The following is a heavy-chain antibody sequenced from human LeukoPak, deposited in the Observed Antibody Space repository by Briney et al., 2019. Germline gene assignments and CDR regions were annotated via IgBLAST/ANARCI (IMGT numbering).Heavy chain of an antibody. CDR1: GFTFSSYG. D-gene: IGHD5-24*01. J-gene: IGHJ4*02. V-gene: IGHV3-33*01. CDR2: IWYDGSNK. CDR3: ARDRGRDGYSN. Sequence: GGSLRLSCAASGFTFSSYGMHWVRQAPAKGLEWVAVIWYDGSNKYYADSVKGRFTISRDNSKNTLYLQMNSLRAEDTAVYYCARDRGRDGYSNWGQGTLVTVSS.